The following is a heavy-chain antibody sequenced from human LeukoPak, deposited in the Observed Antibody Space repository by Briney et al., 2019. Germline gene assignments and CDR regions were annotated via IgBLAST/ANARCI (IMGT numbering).Heavy chain of an antibody. CDR3: AKDDRWLQFCC. V-gene: IGHV3-23*01. CDR2: IIPSGHTT. D-gene: IGHD5-24*01. Sequence: GGSLRLSCAASGFTFSSHGMNWARQAPGKGLEWVSGIIPSGHTTYYADSVRGRFTISRDNSRNTLYLQMNSLRAEDTAVYYCAKDDRWLQFCCWGQGTLVTVS. CDR1: GFTFSSHG. J-gene: IGHJ4*02.